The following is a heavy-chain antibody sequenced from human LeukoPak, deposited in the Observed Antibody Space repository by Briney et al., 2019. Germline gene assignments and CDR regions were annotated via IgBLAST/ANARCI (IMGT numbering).Heavy chain of an antibody. CDR1: GGSISSYY. V-gene: IGHV4-59*08. CDR3: ARHPSLSSNHYYDYVWGSYRYTGFDY. D-gene: IGHD3-16*02. Sequence: PSETLSLTCTVSGGSISSYYWSWIRQPPGKGLEWIGYIFDIGVINYNPSLKSRVTISVDTSKNQFSLKLSSVTAADTAVYYCARHPSLSSNHYYDYVWGSYRYTGFDYWGQGTLVTVSS. J-gene: IGHJ4*02. CDR2: IFDIGVI.